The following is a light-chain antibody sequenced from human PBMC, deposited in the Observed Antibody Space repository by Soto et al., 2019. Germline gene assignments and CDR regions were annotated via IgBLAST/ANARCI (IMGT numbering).Light chain of an antibody. CDR2: DPS. V-gene: IGKV1-33*01. CDR3: QQYDNPNLTVT. J-gene: IGKJ4*01. CDR1: QDISNY. Sequence: DIQMTQSPSSLSASVGDRVTITCRASQDISNYLNWYQQKPGKAPKLLIYDPSNLETGVPSRFSGSGSGTDFTFTISSLQPEDIATYYCQQYDNPNLTVTFGGGTKVEIK.